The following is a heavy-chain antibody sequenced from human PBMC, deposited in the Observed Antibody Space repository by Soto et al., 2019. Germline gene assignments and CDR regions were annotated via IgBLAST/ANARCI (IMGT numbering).Heavy chain of an antibody. Sequence: PSETLSLTCTVSGGSISSYYWSWIRQPPGRGLEWIGYIYYSGSTNYNPSLKSRVTISVDTSKNQFSLKLSSVTAADTAVYYCASTPYSSGWLQPVPYYYYGMDVWGQGTTVTVSS. D-gene: IGHD6-19*01. CDR2: IYYSGST. CDR3: ASTPYSSGWLQPVPYYYYGMDV. V-gene: IGHV4-59*01. CDR1: GGSISSYY. J-gene: IGHJ6*02.